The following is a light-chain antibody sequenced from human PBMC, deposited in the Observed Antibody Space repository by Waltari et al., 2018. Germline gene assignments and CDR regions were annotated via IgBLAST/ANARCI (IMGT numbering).Light chain of an antibody. CDR2: RND. J-gene: IGLJ3*02. CDR3: ETWDESPSGHWV. Sequence: QSVRSQPPSPSGTPGQRVPISSDARASNFGPTAGNWYQQVPGQAPKLLLYRNDLRPSGVPDRFSGSRSGTSASLAISGLQSEDEADYYCETWDESPSGHWVFGGGTKVTVL. V-gene: IGLV1-44*01. CDR1: ASNFGPTA.